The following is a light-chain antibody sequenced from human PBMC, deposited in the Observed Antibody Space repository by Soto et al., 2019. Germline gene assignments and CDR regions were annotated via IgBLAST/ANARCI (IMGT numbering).Light chain of an antibody. V-gene: IGKV3-11*01. CDR3: QQRSNWL. Sequence: EIVLTQSPATLSLSPGERATLSCRASQSVSSYLAWYQQKPGQAPRLLIYDASSRATGIPARFSGSGSGTAFTLTIRSLEPEDFAVYYCQQRSNWLFGGGTKVEIK. CDR2: DAS. CDR1: QSVSSY. J-gene: IGKJ4*01.